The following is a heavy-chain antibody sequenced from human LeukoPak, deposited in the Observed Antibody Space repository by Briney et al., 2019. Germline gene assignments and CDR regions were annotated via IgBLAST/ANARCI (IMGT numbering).Heavy chain of an antibody. CDR1: GGSISSSSYY. CDR3: ARDRPDGYNYDY. V-gene: IGHV4-39*07. J-gene: IGHJ4*02. D-gene: IGHD5-24*01. CDR2: IYYSGST. Sequence: NPSETLSLTCTVSGGSISSSSYYWAWIRQPPGKGLEWIGSIYYSGSTYYNPSLKSRVTISVDTSKNQFSLKLSSVTAADTAVYYCARDRPDGYNYDYWGRGTLVTVSS.